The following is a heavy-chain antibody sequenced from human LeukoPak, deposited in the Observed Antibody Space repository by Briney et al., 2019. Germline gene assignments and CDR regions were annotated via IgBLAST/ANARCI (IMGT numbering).Heavy chain of an antibody. CDR1: GFSFSSYG. CDR2: IKDDGSEK. J-gene: IGHJ4*02. Sequence: PGGSLRLSCATSGFSFSSYGMTWVRQAPGKGLEWVANIKDDGSEKYYVDSVKGRFTISRDNAKNSLYLQMNSPRVEDTAVYYCARLGGDCYYWGQGTLVTVSS. D-gene: IGHD2-21*02. V-gene: IGHV3-7*01. CDR3: ARLGGDCYY.